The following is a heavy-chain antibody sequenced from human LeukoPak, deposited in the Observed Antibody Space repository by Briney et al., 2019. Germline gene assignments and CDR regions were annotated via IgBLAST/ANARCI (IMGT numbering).Heavy chain of an antibody. V-gene: IGHV4-59*01. CDR2: IYYSGST. D-gene: IGHD3-16*01. J-gene: IGHJ4*02. CDR3: ARDLQSGPPVG. CDR1: GGSISSYY. Sequence: SETLSLTCTVSGGSISSYYWSWLRQPPGKGLEWIGYIYYSGSTYYNPSLKSRVTISVDTSKDQFSLKLSSVTPADTAVYYCARDLQSGPPVGWGQGTLVTVSS.